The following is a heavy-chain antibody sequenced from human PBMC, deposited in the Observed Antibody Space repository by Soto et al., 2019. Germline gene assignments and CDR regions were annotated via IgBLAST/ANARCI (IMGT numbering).Heavy chain of an antibody. D-gene: IGHD1-26*01. CDR3: ARQGIQGAIVYYGMDV. CDR2: IYYSGST. V-gene: IGHV4-39*01. J-gene: IGHJ6*02. Sequence: SETLSLTCTVSGGSISSSSYYWGWIRQPPGKGLEWIGSIYYSGSTYYNPSLKSRVTISVDTSKNQFSLKLSSVTAAETAVYYCARQGIQGAIVYYGMDVWGQGTTVTVSS. CDR1: GGSISSSSYY.